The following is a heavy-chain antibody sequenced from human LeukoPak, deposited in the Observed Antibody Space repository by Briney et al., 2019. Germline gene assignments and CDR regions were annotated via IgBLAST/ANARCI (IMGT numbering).Heavy chain of an antibody. CDR3: ARHGDYYYYMDV. Sequence: GESLQISCKGSGYTFTRYWIGWVRQMPGKGLEWMGIIYPGDSTTRYSPSFQGQVTISVDNSISTAYLQWSSLKAADTAMYYCARHGDYYYYMDVWGKGTTVTISS. CDR1: GYTFTRYW. V-gene: IGHV5-51*01. CDR2: IYPGDSTT. J-gene: IGHJ6*03.